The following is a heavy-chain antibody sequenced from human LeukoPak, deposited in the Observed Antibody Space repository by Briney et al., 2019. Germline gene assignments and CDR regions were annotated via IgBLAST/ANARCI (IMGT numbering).Heavy chain of an antibody. CDR2: ISYDGSNK. CDR1: GFTFSSYA. CDR3: ARDMIGTVVAMDY. J-gene: IGHJ4*02. D-gene: IGHD3-22*01. V-gene: IGHV3-30-3*01. Sequence: GGSLRLSCAASGFTFSSYAMHWVRQAPGKGLEWVAVISYDGSNKYYADSVKGRFTISRDNSKNTLYLQMNSLRAEDTAVYYCARDMIGTVVAMDYWGQGTLVTVSS.